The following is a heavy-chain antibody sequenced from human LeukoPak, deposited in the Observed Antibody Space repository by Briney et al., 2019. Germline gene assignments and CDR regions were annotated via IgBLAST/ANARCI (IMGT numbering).Heavy chain of an antibody. V-gene: IGHV3-21*04. CDR1: GFTFSSYS. CDR2: ISSSSSYI. J-gene: IGHJ3*02. D-gene: IGHD1-26*01. CDR3: AKGFIVGATIGAFDI. Sequence: GGSLRLSCAASGFTFSSYSMNWVRQAPGKGLEWVSSISSSSSYIYYADSVKGRFTISRDNAKNSLYLQMNSLRAEDTAVYYCAKGFIVGATIGAFDIWGQGTMVTVSS.